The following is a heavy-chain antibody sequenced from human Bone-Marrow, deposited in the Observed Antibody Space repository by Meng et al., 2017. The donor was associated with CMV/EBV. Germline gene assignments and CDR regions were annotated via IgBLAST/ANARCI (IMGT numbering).Heavy chain of an antibody. CDR1: GYTFTSYD. J-gene: IGHJ4*02. Sequence: ASVKVSCKASGYTFTSYDINWVRQATGQGLEWMGWMNPNSGDTGYAQNFQGRVTMTRTTSVSTAYMELSSLRSDDTAVYYCARFPPLYSSSSGRVYWGQGALVTVSS. CDR2: MNPNSGDT. V-gene: IGHV1-8*01. CDR3: ARFPPLYSSSSGRVY. D-gene: IGHD6-6*01.